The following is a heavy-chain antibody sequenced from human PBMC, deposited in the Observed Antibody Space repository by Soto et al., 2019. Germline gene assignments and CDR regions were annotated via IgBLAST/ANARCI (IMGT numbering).Heavy chain of an antibody. CDR1: GFTFSSYA. Sequence: GGSMRLSCAASGFTFSSYAMNWVRQAPGRGLEWVSAISGSGSSTYYVDSVKGRLTISRDNSKTTLYLQMSGLRAEYTSIFYCARAYSGSHPLHFWGQGTLVTVSS. V-gene: IGHV3-23*01. CDR3: ARAYSGSHPLHF. D-gene: IGHD6-25*01. J-gene: IGHJ4*02. CDR2: ISGSGSST.